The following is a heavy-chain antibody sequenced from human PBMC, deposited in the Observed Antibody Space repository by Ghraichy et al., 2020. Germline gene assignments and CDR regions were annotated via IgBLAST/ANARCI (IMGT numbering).Heavy chain of an antibody. Sequence: GESLNISCAASGFTFSSHGMHWVRQSPGKGLEWVAVIWHDGRDKYYSDSVKGRFTISRDMSRNTVYLQMNSPRVEDTAVYYCTRDESTSILGGSSFDIWGQGTTVTVSS. CDR1: GFTFSSHG. CDR3: TRDESTSILGGSSFDI. CDR2: IWHDGRDK. D-gene: IGHD2-15*01. J-gene: IGHJ3*02. V-gene: IGHV3-33*01.